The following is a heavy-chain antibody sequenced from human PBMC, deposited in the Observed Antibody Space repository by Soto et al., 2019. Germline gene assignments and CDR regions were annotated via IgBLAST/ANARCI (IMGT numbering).Heavy chain of an antibody. V-gene: IGHV5-51*01. J-gene: IGHJ4*02. CDR3: ARHYGHYFDY. D-gene: IGHD3-10*01. CDR1: GYSFTNNW. CDR2: IYPSDSDT. Sequence: GESLKSSCKGSGYSFTNNWIGWVRQMPGKGLEWMGIIYPSDSDTRYSPSFQGQVTISADKSISTAYLQWSSLKASDTAIYYCARHYGHYFDYWGQGTLVTVSS.